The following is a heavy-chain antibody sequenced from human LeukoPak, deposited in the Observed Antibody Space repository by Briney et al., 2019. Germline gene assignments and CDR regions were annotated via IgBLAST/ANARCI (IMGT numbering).Heavy chain of an antibody. CDR1: GGSISSYY. CDR2: IYYSGST. Sequence: SETLSLTCTVSGGSISSYYWSWIRQPPGKGVEWIGYIYYSGSTNYNPSLKSRVTISVDTSKNQFSLKLSSVTAADTAVYYCARRVHSSGWYNKWFDPWGQGTLVTVSS. J-gene: IGHJ5*02. CDR3: ARRVHSSGWYNKWFDP. V-gene: IGHV4-59*08. D-gene: IGHD6-19*01.